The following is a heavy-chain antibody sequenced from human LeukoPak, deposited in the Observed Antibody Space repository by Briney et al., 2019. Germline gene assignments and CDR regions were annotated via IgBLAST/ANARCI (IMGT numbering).Heavy chain of an antibody. CDR3: ARASGYSYARWDYFDY. CDR2: IKQDGSEK. J-gene: IGHJ4*02. CDR1: GFTFSSYW. V-gene: IGHV3-7*01. Sequence: GGSLRLSCAASGFTFSSYWMSWVRQAPGKGLEWVANIKQDGSEKYYVDSVKGRFTISRDNAKNSLYLQMNSLRAEDTAVYYCARASGYSYARWDYFDYWGQGTLVTVSS. D-gene: IGHD5-18*01.